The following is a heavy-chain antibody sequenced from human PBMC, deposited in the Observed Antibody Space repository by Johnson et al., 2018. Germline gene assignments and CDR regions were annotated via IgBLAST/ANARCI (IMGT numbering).Heavy chain of an antibody. V-gene: IGHV3-30*18. D-gene: IGHD6-19*01. Sequence: QVQLVQSGGGVVQPGRSLRLSCAASGFTFSSYGMHWVRQAPGKGLEWVAVISYDGSNKYYVASVKVRFTLSRDNSKNTLSLQINRPRDEETAVYFCAKDFSRGGWYYYYGMDVWGQGTTVTVSS. J-gene: IGHJ6*02. CDR3: AKDFSRGGWYYYYGMDV. CDR1: GFTFSSYG. CDR2: ISYDGSNK.